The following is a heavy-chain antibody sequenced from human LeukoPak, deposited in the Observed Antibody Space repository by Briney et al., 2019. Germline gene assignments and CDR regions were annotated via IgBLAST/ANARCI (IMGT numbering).Heavy chain of an antibody. D-gene: IGHD3-10*01. Sequence: SETLSLTCAVSGGSISSGGYSWSWIRQPPGKGLEWIGYIYHSGSTYYNPSLKSRVTISVDRSKNQFSLKLSSVTAADTAVYYCARAGIIMVRGVIIMGTFDYWGQGTLVTVSS. CDR1: GGSISSGGYS. J-gene: IGHJ4*02. CDR3: ARAGIIMVRGVIIMGTFDY. V-gene: IGHV4-30-2*01. CDR2: IYHSGST.